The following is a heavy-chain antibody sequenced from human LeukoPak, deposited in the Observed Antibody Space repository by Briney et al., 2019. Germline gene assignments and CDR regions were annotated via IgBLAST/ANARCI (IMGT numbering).Heavy chain of an antibody. D-gene: IGHD4-23*01. CDR3: ARLYGGKPFDY. Sequence: SETLSLTCTVSGGSFNSYYWSWIRQSPGKGLEWIGYIYYSGRTNYNPSLKSRATISVDTSNNQFSLKLSSVTAADTAVYYCARLYGGKPFDYWGQGTLVTVSS. CDR1: GGSFNSYY. V-gene: IGHV4-59*08. CDR2: IYYSGRT. J-gene: IGHJ4*02.